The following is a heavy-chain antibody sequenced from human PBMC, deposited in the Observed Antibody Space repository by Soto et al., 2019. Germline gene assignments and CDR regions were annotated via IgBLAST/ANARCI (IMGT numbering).Heavy chain of an antibody. CDR2: VRSSGAAT. CDR3: AKDPGTYNSGYLPGSAFDI. V-gene: IGHV3-23*01. CDR1: GFTFSSYG. D-gene: IGHD5-12*01. Sequence: GGSLRLSCAASGFTFSSYGMSWVRQAPGKGLEWVSTVRSSGAATYYADSVKGRFTISRDNSKSTLYLQMNSLRAEDTAVYYCAKDPGTYNSGYLPGSAFDIWGQGTMVTVSS. J-gene: IGHJ3*02.